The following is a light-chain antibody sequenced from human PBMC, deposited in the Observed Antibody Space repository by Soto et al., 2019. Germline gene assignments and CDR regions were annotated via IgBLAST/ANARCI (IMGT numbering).Light chain of an antibody. CDR1: QRISTY. V-gene: IGKV1-39*01. CDR3: QQSYSAPHT. Sequence: DIQMTQSPLSLSASVGDRVTITCRASQRISTYLKWYQQKPGKAPKLLIYAASSLQSGVPSRFSGSGSGTDFTPTISSLQPEDFATYYCQQSYSAPHTFGQGTKLEIK. J-gene: IGKJ2*01. CDR2: AAS.